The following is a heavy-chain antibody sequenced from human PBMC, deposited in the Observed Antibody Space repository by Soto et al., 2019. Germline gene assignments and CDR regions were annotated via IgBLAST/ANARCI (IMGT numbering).Heavy chain of an antibody. J-gene: IGHJ1*01. V-gene: IGHV3-48*04. CDR2: ITYSSSTM. CDR3: VRAECASCYGFRH. CDR1: GFTFSDYN. D-gene: IGHD2-2*01. Sequence: EVQLVESGGTLVQPGGSLRLSCAASGFTFSDYNMNWVRQAPGKGLEWVSHITYSSSTMYYADSVKGRFTISRDNAKRSLYLQIDILSAEDTAVYYCVRAECASCYGFRHWGQGTLVTVS.